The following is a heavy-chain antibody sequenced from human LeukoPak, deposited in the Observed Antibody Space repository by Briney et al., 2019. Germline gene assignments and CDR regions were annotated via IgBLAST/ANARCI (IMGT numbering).Heavy chain of an antibody. CDR3: ARDSGVFYYFDY. D-gene: IGHD3-9*01. V-gene: IGHV3-21*04. Sequence: GGSLRLSCAASRFTFSSYSMNWVRQAPGKGLEWVSSISSSSYIYYADSVKGRFTISRDNAKNSLYLQMNSLRAEDTAVYYCARDSGVFYYFDYWGQGTLVTVSS. J-gene: IGHJ4*02. CDR2: ISSSSYI. CDR1: RFTFSSYS.